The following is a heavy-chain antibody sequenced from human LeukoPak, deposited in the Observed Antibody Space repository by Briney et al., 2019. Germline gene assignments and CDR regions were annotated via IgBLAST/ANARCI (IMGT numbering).Heavy chain of an antibody. V-gene: IGHV1-69*05. CDR3: AKFFTLLGGFLAGWFTP. J-gene: IGHJ5*02. Sequence: ASVKVSCKASGGTFSSYAISWVRQAPGQGLEWMGGIIPIFGTANYAQKFQGRVTITTDESTSTAYMELSSLRSEDTAVYYCAKFFTLLGGFLAGWFTPGGKEPLVTVPS. D-gene: IGHD3-10*02. CDR2: IIPIFGTA. CDR1: GGTFSSYA.